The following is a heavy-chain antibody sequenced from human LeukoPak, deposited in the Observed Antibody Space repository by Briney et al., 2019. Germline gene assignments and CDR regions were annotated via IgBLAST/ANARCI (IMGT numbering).Heavy chain of an antibody. CDR1: GFTFSNAW. Sequence: GGSLRLSCAASGFTFSNAWMSWVRQAPGKGLEWVSAISGSGGSTYYADSVKGRFTISRDNSKNTLYLQMNSLRAEDTAVYYCARDPYSGTYGDTYYYYMDVWGKGTTVTISS. V-gene: IGHV3-23*01. CDR3: ARDPYSGTYGDTYYYYMDV. J-gene: IGHJ6*03. CDR2: ISGSGGST. D-gene: IGHD1-26*01.